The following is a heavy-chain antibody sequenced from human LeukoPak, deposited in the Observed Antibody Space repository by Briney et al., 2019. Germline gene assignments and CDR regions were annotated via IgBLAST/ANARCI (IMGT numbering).Heavy chain of an antibody. D-gene: IGHD6-19*01. CDR3: AKELLADTVDY. J-gene: IGHJ4*02. CDR1: GFTFSSYG. CDR2: ISYDGSNK. Sequence: GGSLRLSCAASGFTFSSYGMHWVRQAPGKGLEWVAVISYDGSNKYYADSVKGRFTISRDNSKNTLYLQMNSLRAEDTAVYYCAKELLADTVDYWGQGTLVTVSS. V-gene: IGHV3-30*18.